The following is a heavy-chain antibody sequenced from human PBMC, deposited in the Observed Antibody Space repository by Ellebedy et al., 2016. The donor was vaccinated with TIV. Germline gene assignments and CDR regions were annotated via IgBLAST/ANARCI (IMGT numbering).Heavy chain of an antibody. J-gene: IGHJ4*02. CDR2: LTADGRST. CDR1: GFTLSNSF. CDR3: RPGHYSDA. V-gene: IGHV3-23*01. Sequence: GGSLRLXCPPSGFTLSNSFMSWIRQAPGKGLEWVSTLTADGRSTYFADSVKGRFTISRDNSKNTVYLQMNSLRSEDTAVYYCRPGHYSDAWGQGTLVTVSS.